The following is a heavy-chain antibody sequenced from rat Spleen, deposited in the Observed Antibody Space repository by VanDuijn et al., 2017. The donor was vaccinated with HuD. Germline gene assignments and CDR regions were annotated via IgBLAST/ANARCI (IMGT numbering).Heavy chain of an antibody. CDR3: ARVYGGYSPFDF. CDR1: GFSLTNYH. V-gene: IGHV2-43*01. Sequence: QVQLKESGPGLVQPSQTLSLTCTVSGFSLTNYHVSWVRQPPGKGLEWMGIIWTGGGKAYNSLLHSRLSISRDTSKSQVFLKMNSLKTEDTATYYCARVYGGYSPFDFWGQGVMVTVSS. CDR2: IWTGGGK. D-gene: IGHD1-11*01. J-gene: IGHJ2*01.